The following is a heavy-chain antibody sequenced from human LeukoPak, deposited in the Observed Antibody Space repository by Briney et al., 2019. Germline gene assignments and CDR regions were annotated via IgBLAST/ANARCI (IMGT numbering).Heavy chain of an antibody. Sequence: GGSLRLSCAASGFTFSSSGMHWVRQAPGKGLEWVANIKQEGSEKYYVDSVKGRFTISRDNAKNSLYLQMNSLRAEDTAVYYCARGRSWVDYWGQGTLVTVSS. D-gene: IGHD2-15*01. CDR1: GFTFSSSG. J-gene: IGHJ4*02. V-gene: IGHV3-7*01. CDR3: ARGRSWVDY. CDR2: IKQEGSEK.